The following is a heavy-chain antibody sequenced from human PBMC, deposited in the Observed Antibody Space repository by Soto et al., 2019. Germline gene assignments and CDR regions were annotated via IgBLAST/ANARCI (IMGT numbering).Heavy chain of an antibody. CDR3: ARDGSARKAPA. Sequence: GGSLRLSCAASGFTFSSYAMHWVRQAPGKGLGWVAVISYDGSNKYYADSVKGRFTISRDNSKNTRYLQMNSLRAEDTAVYYCARDGSARKAPAWGQGTLVTVSS. CDR2: ISYDGSNK. J-gene: IGHJ5*02. V-gene: IGHV3-30-3*01. CDR1: GFTFSSYA.